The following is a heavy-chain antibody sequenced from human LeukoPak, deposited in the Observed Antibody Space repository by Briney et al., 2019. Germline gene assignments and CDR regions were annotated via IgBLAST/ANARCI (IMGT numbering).Heavy chain of an antibody. J-gene: IGHJ5*02. CDR3: ARDSYYYDSSGS. D-gene: IGHD3-22*01. CDR1: GGSFSGYY. Sequence: PSETLSLTCAVYGGSFSGYYWSWIRQPPGKGLEWIGEINHSGSTNYNPSLKSRVTISVDTSKSQFSLKLSSVTAADTAVYYCARDSYYYDSSGSWGQGTLVTVSS. V-gene: IGHV4-34*01. CDR2: INHSGST.